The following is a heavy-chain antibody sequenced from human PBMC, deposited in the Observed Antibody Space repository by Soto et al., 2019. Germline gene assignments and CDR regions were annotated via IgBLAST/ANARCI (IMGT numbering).Heavy chain of an antibody. J-gene: IGHJ5*02. CDR1: GYTFTSYD. CDR3: ARGRLLWFGELLSNWFDP. D-gene: IGHD3-10*01. Sequence: ASVKVSCKASGYTFTSYDINGVRQATGQGLEWMGWMNPNSGNTGYAQKFQGRVTMTRNTSISTAYMELSSLRSEDTAVYYCARGRLLWFGELLSNWFDPWGQGTLVTVYS. CDR2: MNPNSGNT. V-gene: IGHV1-8*01.